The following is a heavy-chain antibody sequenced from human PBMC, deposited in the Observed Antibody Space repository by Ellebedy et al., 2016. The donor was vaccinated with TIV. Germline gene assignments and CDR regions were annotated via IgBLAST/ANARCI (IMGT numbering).Heavy chain of an antibody. CDR2: IGGSGGRS. CDR1: GFTFSTYA. V-gene: IGHV3-23*01. CDR3: AKFPSVTTPGFDF. Sequence: GESLKISCAASGFTFSTYALTWVRQAPGRGLEWVSAIGGSGGRSNYADSVRGRFTISRDNSKSTLFLDMHNLRAEDTAVYYCAKFPSVTTPGFDFWGQGTLVTVSS. J-gene: IGHJ4*02. D-gene: IGHD4-17*01.